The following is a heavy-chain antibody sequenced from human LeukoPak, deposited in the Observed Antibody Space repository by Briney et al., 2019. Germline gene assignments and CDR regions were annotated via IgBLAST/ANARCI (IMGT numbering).Heavy chain of an antibody. J-gene: IGHJ6*02. CDR1: GFTFSSYS. V-gene: IGHV3-7*01. D-gene: IGHD5-18*01. CDR2: IKQDGSEK. CDR3: ARGIQLYYYYYGMDV. Sequence: PGGSLRLSCAASGFTFSSYSMSWVRQAPGKGLEWVANIKQDGSEKYYVDSVKGRFTISRDNAKNSLYLQMNSLRAEDTAVYYCARGIQLYYYYYGMDVWGQGTTVTVSS.